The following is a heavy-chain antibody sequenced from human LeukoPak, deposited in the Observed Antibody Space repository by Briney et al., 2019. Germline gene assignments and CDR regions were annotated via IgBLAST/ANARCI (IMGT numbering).Heavy chain of an antibody. CDR3: ARQGGIVGFNDY. CDR1: GYRFTTYW. Sequence: GESLKISCQGSGYRFTTYWIGWVRQMPGKGLEWMGIIYPDDSDTRYSPSFQGQVTISADKSMSTAYLQWSSLKPSDTAMYYCARQGGIVGFNDYWGEGTLVTVSS. CDR2: IYPDDSDT. D-gene: IGHD3-16*02. J-gene: IGHJ4*02. V-gene: IGHV5-51*01.